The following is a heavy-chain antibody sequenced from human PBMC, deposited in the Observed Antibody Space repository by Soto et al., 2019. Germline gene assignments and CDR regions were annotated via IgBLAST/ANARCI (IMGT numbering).Heavy chain of an antibody. V-gene: IGHV3-30*18. CDR3: AKSPDLFCRSANCYRSYCGD. Sequence: MDWLRPAPGRGPQWLEVISIDGSDKCYADSVKVRFTISRDNSKNTLYLHMSGLRDKDTAIYYCAKSPDLFCRSANCYRSYCGDWSQGTRVT. D-gene: IGHD2-2*02. J-gene: IGHJ4*02. CDR2: ISIDGSDK.